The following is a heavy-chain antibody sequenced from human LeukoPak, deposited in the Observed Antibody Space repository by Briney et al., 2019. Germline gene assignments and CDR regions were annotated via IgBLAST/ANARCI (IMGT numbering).Heavy chain of an antibody. J-gene: IGHJ4*02. Sequence: ASVKVSCKASGYTFTSYGISWVRQAPGQGLEWMGWINAYNGNTNYAQKLQGRVTMTTDTSTTTAYMELRSLRSDDTAVYYCARLGSGARVSDHWGQGTLVTVSS. V-gene: IGHV1-18*01. D-gene: IGHD2-15*01. CDR3: ARLGSGARVSDH. CDR1: GYTFTSYG. CDR2: INAYNGNT.